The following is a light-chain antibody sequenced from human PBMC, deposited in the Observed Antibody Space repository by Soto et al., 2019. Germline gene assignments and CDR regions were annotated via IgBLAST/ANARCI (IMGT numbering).Light chain of an antibody. J-gene: IGKJ1*01. CDR2: KAS. CDR1: QSISTW. CDR3: QQYNAYPWT. Sequence: DIQMTQSPSTLSASVGDRVTITCRASQSISTWLAWYQQKPGKAPKVLIYKASTLESGVPSNFSGSGSGTEFTLTISSLQPEDFATYYGQQYNAYPWTFGQGTKVDVK. V-gene: IGKV1-5*03.